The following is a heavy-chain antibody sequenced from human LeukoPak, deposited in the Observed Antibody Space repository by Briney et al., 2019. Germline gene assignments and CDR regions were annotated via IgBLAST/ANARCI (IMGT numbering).Heavy chain of an antibody. V-gene: IGHV5-51*01. D-gene: IGHD3/OR15-3a*01. CDR1: GYTFTSYW. J-gene: IGHJ4*02. CDR2: IYPGDSDT. CDR3: ATPRSWTW. Sequence: ASVKVSCKASGYTFTSYWIGWVRQMPGKGLEWMGIIYPGDSDTRYSPSFQGQVTISADKSISTAYLQWSSLKASDTAMYYCATPRSWTWWGQGTLVTVSS.